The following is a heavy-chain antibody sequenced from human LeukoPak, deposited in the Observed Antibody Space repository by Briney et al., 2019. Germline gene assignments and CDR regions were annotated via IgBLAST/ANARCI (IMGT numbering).Heavy chain of an antibody. CDR1: GGSISSSNW. CDR2: IYHSGST. V-gene: IGHV4-4*02. D-gene: IGHD6-6*01. J-gene: IGHJ4*02. CDR3: AEGSLGQPVSY. Sequence: SGTLSLTCAVSGGSISSSNWWSWVRQPPGKGLEWIGEIYHSGSTNYNPSLKSRVTISVDTSKNQFSLKLSSVTAADTAVYYCAEGSLGQPVSYWGQGTLVTVSS.